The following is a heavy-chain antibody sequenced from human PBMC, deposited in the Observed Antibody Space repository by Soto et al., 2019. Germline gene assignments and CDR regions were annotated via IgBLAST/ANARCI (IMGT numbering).Heavy chain of an antibody. V-gene: IGHV4-59*08. CDR1: GGSISPYY. J-gene: IGHJ4*02. Sequence: QVQLQESGPRLVKPSETLSLTCTVSGGSISPYYWTWIRQPPGKGLEWLGYIYYRGNTNYNTSLMGRLAIALDPSKIQFSLKLTSVTAAYTAVYYCANHKRLIVDNWGQGILVTVSS. CDR3: ANHKRLIVDN. CDR2: IYYRGNT. D-gene: IGHD6-25*01.